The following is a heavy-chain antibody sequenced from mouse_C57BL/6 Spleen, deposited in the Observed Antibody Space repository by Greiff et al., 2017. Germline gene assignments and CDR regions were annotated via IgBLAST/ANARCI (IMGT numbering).Heavy chain of an antibody. CDR2: ISSGGDYI. CDR3: TRDKGDDYYGTAFAY. Sequence: DVMLVESGEGLVKPGGSLKLSCAASGFTFSSYAMSWVRQTPEKRLEWVAYISSGGDYIYYADTVKGRFTISRDNARNTLYLQMSSLKSEDTAMYYCTRDKGDDYYGTAFAYWGQGTLVTVSA. D-gene: IGHD1-1*01. J-gene: IGHJ3*01. V-gene: IGHV5-9-1*02. CDR1: GFTFSSYA.